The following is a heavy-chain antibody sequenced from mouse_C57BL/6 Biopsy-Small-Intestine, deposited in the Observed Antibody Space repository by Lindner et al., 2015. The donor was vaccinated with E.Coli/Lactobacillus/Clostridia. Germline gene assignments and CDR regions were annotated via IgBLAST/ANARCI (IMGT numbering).Heavy chain of an antibody. V-gene: IGHV3-1*01. J-gene: IGHJ4*01. CDR1: GYSITSGYD. D-gene: IGHD1-1*01. CDR3: ARGGLYGSSYSPYAMDY. Sequence: VQLQESGPGMVKPSQSLSLTCTVTGYSITSGYDWHWIRHFPGNKLEWMGYISYSGSTNYNPSLKSRISITHDTSKNHFFLKLNSVTTEDTATYYCARGGLYGSSYSPYAMDYWGQGTSVTVSS. CDR2: ISYSGST.